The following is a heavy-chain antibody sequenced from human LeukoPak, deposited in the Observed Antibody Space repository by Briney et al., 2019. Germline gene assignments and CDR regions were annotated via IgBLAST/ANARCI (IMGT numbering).Heavy chain of an antibody. CDR1: GGTFSSYA. CDR3: AEVTAQNWFDP. Sequence: ASVKVSCKASGGTFSSYAISWVRQAPGQGLEWMGGIIPIFGTANYAQKFQGRVTITADESTSTAYKELSSLRSEDTAVYYCAEVTAQNWFDPWGQGTLVTVSS. CDR2: IIPIFGTA. V-gene: IGHV1-69*13. J-gene: IGHJ5*02. D-gene: IGHD5-18*01.